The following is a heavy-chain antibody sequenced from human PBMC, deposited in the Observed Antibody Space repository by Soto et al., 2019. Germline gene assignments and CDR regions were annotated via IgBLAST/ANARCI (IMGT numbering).Heavy chain of an antibody. CDR3: ARRFCSDXXCSYFDY. V-gene: IGHV4-34*10. CDR2: INHSGIT. Sequence: PSETLSLTCAVYGGSFRGYFWSWIRQPPGKGLEWIGEINHSGITSYSPSLGSRVTTSVDTPKNQFSLRLRSVTAADTAIYYCARRFCSDXXCSYFDYWGRGTLVTVSS. J-gene: IGHJ4*02. D-gene: IGHD2-15*01. CDR1: GGSFRGYF.